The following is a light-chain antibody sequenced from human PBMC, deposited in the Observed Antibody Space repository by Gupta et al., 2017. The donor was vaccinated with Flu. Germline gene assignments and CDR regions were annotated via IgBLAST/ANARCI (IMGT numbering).Light chain of an antibody. CDR3: LQHNTYPFT. J-gene: IGKJ2*01. V-gene: IGKV1-17*01. CDR1: QGIRND. Sequence: DIQMTQSPSSLSASVVDRVTITCRASQGIRNDIDWYQQKPGKAPKRLIYVAFSLQSGVPSRFSGSRSGTEFTLTISSLQPEDFATYYCLQHNTYPFTFGQGTKLEIK. CDR2: VAF.